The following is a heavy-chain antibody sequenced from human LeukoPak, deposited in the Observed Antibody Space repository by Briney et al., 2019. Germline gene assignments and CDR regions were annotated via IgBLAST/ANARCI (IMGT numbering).Heavy chain of an antibody. CDR2: ISSSSSHI. D-gene: IGHD6-19*01. Sequence: GGSLRLSCAASGFTFSSYSMNWVRQAPGKGLEWVSSISSSSSHIYYADSVKGRFTISRDNAKNSLYLQMNSLRAEDTAVYYCAKGEYSSGHIDYWGQGTLVTVSS. CDR3: AKGEYSSGHIDY. J-gene: IGHJ4*02. V-gene: IGHV3-21*01. CDR1: GFTFSSYS.